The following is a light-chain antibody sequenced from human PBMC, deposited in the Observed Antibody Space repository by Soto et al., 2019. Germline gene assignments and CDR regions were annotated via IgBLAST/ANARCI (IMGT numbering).Light chain of an antibody. Sequence: DIVMTQPPLSLPVTPGEPASISYRSSHSLLHSNGYNYLDWYLQKPGQSPQLLIYLGSNRASGVPDRFSGSGSGTDFTLKINRVEAEDVGVYYCMQALQAPITFGQGTRLEIK. CDR2: LGS. CDR3: MQALQAPIT. V-gene: IGKV2-28*01. J-gene: IGKJ5*01. CDR1: HSLLHSNGYNY.